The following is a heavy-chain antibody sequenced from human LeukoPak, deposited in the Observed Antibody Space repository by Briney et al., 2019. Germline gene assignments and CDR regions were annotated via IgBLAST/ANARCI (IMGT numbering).Heavy chain of an antibody. J-gene: IGHJ4*02. CDR3: ARGIVGATAYYFDY. V-gene: IGHV4-59*01. CDR2: IYYSGST. D-gene: IGHD1-26*01. Sequence: SETVSLTCTVSGGYISSYYWSWIRQPPGKGLEWIGYIYYSGSTNYNPSLKSRVTISVDTSKNQFSLKLSSVTAADTAVYYCARGIVGATAYYFDYWGQGTLVTVSS. CDR1: GGYISSYY.